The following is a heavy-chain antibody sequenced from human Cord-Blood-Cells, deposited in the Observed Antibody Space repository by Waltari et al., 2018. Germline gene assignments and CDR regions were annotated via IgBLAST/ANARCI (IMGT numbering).Heavy chain of an antibody. CDR3: ARDVEYYGMDV. CDR1: GFPVSSNS. CDR2: IYSGGST. D-gene: IGHD1-1*01. J-gene: IGHJ6*02. Sequence: EVQLVESGGGLVQPGVSLRLSCAASGFPVSSNSISWVRQAPGKGLEWVSVIYSGGSTYYADSVKGRFTISRHNSKNTLYLQMNSLRAEDTAVYYCARDVEYYGMDVWGQGTTVTVSS. V-gene: IGHV3-53*04.